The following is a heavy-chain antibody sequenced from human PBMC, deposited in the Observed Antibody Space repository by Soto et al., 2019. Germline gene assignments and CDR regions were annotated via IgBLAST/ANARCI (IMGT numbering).Heavy chain of an antibody. D-gene: IGHD3-22*01. CDR1: GGSISSYY. Sequence: PSETLSLTCTVSGGSISSYYWSWIRQPPGKGLEWIGYIYYSGSTNYNPSLKSRVTISVDTSKNQFSLKLSSVTAADTAVYYCAIMAYDSSGYYSWFDPWGQGTLVTVS. V-gene: IGHV4-59*01. CDR2: IYYSGST. J-gene: IGHJ5*02. CDR3: AIMAYDSSGYYSWFDP.